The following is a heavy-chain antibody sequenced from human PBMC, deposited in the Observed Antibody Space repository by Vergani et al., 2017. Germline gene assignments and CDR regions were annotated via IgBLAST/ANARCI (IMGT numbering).Heavy chain of an antibody. D-gene: IGHD4-17*01. V-gene: IGHV3-48*03. CDR2: ISSSGSTI. J-gene: IGHJ3*02. CDR1: GFTFSSYE. CDR3: AKDMGDYDYGDRDAFDI. Sequence: EVQLVESGGGLVQPGGSLRLSCAASGFTFSSYEMNWVRQAPGKGLEWVSYISSSGSTIYYADSVKGRFTISRDNSKNTLYLQMNSLRAEDTAVYYCAKDMGDYDYGDRDAFDIWGQGTMVTVSS.